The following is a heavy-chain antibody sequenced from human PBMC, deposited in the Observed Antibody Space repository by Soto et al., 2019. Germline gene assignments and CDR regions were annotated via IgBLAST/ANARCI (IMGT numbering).Heavy chain of an antibody. CDR1: GGSFSGYY. CDR3: ARGKLIAAAGTTWGYYYYYMDV. V-gene: IGHV4-34*01. D-gene: IGHD6-13*01. J-gene: IGHJ6*03. Sequence: QVQLQQWGAGLLKPSETLSLTCAVYGGSFSGYYWSWIRQPPGKGLEWIGEINHSGSTNYNPSLKSRVTISVDTSKNQFSLKLSSVTAADTAVYYCARGKLIAAAGTTWGYYYYYMDVWGKGTTVTVSS. CDR2: INHSGST.